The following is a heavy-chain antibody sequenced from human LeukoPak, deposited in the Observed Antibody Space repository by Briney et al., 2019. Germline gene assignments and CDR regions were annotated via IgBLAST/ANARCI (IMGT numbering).Heavy chain of an antibody. CDR1: GGSISNFY. D-gene: IGHD3-10*01. J-gene: IGHJ4*02. CDR2: FYDSVSP. Sequence: SETLSLTCTVSGGSISNFYWSWVRQPPGKGLEWIGYFYDSVSPNYNPSLKSRVTISVDTSKNQFSLKLTSVTAADTALYYCARVHSYYGSGALNYWGQGTLVTVSS. V-gene: IGHV4-59*01. CDR3: ARVHSYYGSGALNY.